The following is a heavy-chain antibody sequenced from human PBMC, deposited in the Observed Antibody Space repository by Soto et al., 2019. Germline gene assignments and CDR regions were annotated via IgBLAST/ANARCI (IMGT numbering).Heavy chain of an antibody. D-gene: IGHD2-15*01. J-gene: IGHJ5*02. CDR1: GYTFTSYD. CDR3: ARVGGGYCSGGSCYRDWFDP. Sequence: QVQLVQSGAEVKKPGASVKVSCKASGYTFTSYDINWVRQATGQGLEWMGWMNPNSGNTGYAQKSQGRVTMTRNNSISTAYMELSSLRYEDTAVYYCARVGGGYCSGGSCYRDWFDPWGQGTLVTVSS. V-gene: IGHV1-8*01. CDR2: MNPNSGNT.